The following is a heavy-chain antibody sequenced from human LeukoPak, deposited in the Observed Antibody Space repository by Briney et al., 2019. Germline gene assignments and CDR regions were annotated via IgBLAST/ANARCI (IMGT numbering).Heavy chain of an antibody. CDR1: GYSFTSYW. V-gene: IGHV5-51*01. CDR3: ARFGPKYSSSWYSPDY. J-gene: IGHJ4*02. Sequence: GESLKISCKGSGYSFTSYWTGWVRQMPGKGLEWMGIIYPGDSDTRYSPPFQGQVTISADKSISTAYLQWSSLKASDTAMYYCARFGPKYSSSWYSPDYWGQGTLVTVSS. D-gene: IGHD6-13*01. CDR2: IYPGDSDT.